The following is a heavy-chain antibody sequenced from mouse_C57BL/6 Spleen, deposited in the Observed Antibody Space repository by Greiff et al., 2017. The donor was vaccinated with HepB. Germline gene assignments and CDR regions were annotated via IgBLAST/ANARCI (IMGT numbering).Heavy chain of an antibody. CDR1: GYTFTDYY. V-gene: IGHV1-19*01. Sequence: VQLQQSGPVLVKPGASVKMSCKASGYTFTDYYMNWVKQSHGKSLEWIGVINPYNGGTSYNQKFKGKATLTVDKSSSTAYMELNSLTSEDSAVYYCARRTGKNYFDYGGQGTTLTVSS. J-gene: IGHJ2*01. CDR3: ARRTGKNYFDY. D-gene: IGHD4-1*01. CDR2: INPYNGGT.